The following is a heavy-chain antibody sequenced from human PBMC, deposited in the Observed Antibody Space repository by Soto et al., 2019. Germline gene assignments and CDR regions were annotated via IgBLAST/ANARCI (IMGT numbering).Heavy chain of an antibody. CDR3: ARHVPAAGYYYGMDV. V-gene: IGHV1-69*12. J-gene: IGHJ6*02. CDR1: GGTFSSYA. D-gene: IGHD2-2*01. CDR2: IIPIFGTA. Sequence: QVQLVQSGAEVKKPGSSVKVSCKASGGTFSSYAISWVRQAPGQGLEWMGGIIPIFGTANYAQKFQVRVTITADESTSTAYRELSSLRSDDTAVYYCARHVPAAGYYYGMDVWGQGTTVTVSS.